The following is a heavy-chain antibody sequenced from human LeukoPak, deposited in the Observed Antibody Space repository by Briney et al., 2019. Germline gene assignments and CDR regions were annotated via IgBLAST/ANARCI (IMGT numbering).Heavy chain of an antibody. D-gene: IGHD1-7*01. Sequence: PGGSLRLSCAASGFTFTSYTMYWVRQTPGKGLEWVSAISGSGGSTYYADSVKGRFTISRDNTKNTQYLQINSLRAEDTVVYYCGKEPNMLNYEGDCGERTLWTASS. CDR2: ISGSGGST. CDR3: GKEPNMLNYEGD. J-gene: IGHJ4*02. CDR1: GFTFTSYT. V-gene: IGHV3-23*01.